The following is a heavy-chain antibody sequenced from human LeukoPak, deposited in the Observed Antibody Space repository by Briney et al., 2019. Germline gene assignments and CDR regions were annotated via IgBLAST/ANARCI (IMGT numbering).Heavy chain of an antibody. CDR1: GGSITSYY. Sequence: SETLSLTCTVSGGSITSYYWSWIRQPPGKGLEWIAFVYYSGITNYNPTLKSRASISVDTSKNLCSLRLSSVTAADTAVYYCARHAIYSGGYSYWFDPWGLGTLVTVSS. CDR3: ARHAIYSGGYSYWFDP. D-gene: IGHD1-26*01. V-gene: IGHV4-59*08. CDR2: VYYSGIT. J-gene: IGHJ5*02.